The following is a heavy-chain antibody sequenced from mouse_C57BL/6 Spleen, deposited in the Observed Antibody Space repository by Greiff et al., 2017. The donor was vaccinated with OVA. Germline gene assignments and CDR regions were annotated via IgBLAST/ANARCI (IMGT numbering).Heavy chain of an antibody. CDR3: ARRVYYGSSPYFDY. J-gene: IGHJ2*01. V-gene: IGHV1-54*01. CDR2: INPGSGGT. Sequence: VQLQQSGAELVRPGTSVKVSCKASGYAFTNYLIEWVKQRPGQGLEWIGVINPGSGGTNYNEKFKGKATLTVDQSSSTAYMQLNSLTSEDSAVYYCARRVYYGSSPYFDYWGQGTTLTVSS. D-gene: IGHD1-1*01. CDR1: GYAFTNYL.